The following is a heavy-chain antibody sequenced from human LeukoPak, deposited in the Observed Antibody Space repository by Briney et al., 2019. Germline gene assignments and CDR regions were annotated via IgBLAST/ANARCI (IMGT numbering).Heavy chain of an antibody. J-gene: IGHJ3*02. Sequence: SETLSLTCAVSGYSISSGYYWGWIRQPPGKGLGWIGSIYHSGSTYYNPSLKSRVTISVDTPKNQFSLKLSSVTAADTAVYYCARRDYCSSTSCPGSAFDIWGQGTMVTVSS. CDR3: ARRDYCSSTSCPGSAFDI. CDR1: GYSISSGYY. V-gene: IGHV4-38-2*01. D-gene: IGHD2-2*01. CDR2: IYHSGST.